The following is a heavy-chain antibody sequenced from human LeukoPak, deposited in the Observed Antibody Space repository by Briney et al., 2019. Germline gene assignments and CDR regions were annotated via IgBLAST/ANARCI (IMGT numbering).Heavy chain of an antibody. D-gene: IGHD4/OR15-4a*01. Sequence: PETLSLTCSVSGGSPRSYYGTWIRQPPGKGLEWIGYVYYSGNTNYNPTLKSRITISVDTSKNQFSLKLSSVTAADTAVYYCAEIVPYDYGYIDHGGQGTLVTVSS. V-gene: IGHV4-59*01. CDR2: VYYSGNT. CDR3: AEIVPYDYGYIDH. J-gene: IGHJ4*02. CDR1: GGSPRSYY.